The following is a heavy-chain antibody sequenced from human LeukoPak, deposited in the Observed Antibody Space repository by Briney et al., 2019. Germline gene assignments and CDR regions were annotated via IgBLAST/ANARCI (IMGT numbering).Heavy chain of an antibody. CDR2: SYHNGGT. V-gene: IGHV4-59*12. Sequence: SETLSLTCTVSGGSISSYYWSWIREPPGKGLEWIGYSYHNGGTNYNPSLKSRVTISVDTSKNQFSLKLSSVTAADTAVYYCARDRGRIAARYYFDYWGQGTLVTVSS. J-gene: IGHJ4*02. D-gene: IGHD6-6*01. CDR3: ARDRGRIAARYYFDY. CDR1: GGSISSYY.